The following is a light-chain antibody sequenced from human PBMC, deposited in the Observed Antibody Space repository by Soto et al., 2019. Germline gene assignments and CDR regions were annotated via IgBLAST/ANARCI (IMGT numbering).Light chain of an antibody. CDR2: GAS. CDR1: QSVSSN. Sequence: EIVMTQSPATLSVSPGARATLSCRASQSVSSNLAWYQQKPVQAPRLLIYGASTRATGIPARFSGSGSGTEFTLTISSLQSEDFAVYYCQQYNNWPWTFGQGTKVEIK. J-gene: IGKJ1*01. CDR3: QQYNNWPWT. V-gene: IGKV3-15*01.